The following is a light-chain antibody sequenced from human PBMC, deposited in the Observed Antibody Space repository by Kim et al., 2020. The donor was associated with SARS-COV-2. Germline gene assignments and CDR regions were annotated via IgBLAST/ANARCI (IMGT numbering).Light chain of an antibody. CDR2: GAS. V-gene: IGKV1-17*01. CDR1: QGVSDD. J-gene: IGKJ2*01. Sequence: DIQMTQSPSCLSASVGDRVTITCRASQGVSDDLAWYQQKPGKAPKRLIYGASILQTGVPSRFSGSGSGTEFTLTITGLQPEDFTTYYCLQHNAFPPTFGQGTKLEI. CDR3: LQHNAFPPT.